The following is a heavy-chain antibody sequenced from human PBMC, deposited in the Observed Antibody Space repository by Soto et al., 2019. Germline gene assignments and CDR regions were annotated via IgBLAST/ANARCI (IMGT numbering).Heavy chain of an antibody. CDR2: LSGSGAST. J-gene: IGHJ5*02. Sequence: EVQLLESGGGLVQPGGCLRLSCTASGFSFNTYAMSWVRQAPGKGLEWVSALSGSGASTFYADSVKGRFTISRDNSKNTVYLQMNSLRADDTAVYFCAKGSSTPPNWFGPWGRGTLVTVSS. CDR1: GFSFNTYA. V-gene: IGHV3-23*01. CDR3: AKGSSTPPNWFGP.